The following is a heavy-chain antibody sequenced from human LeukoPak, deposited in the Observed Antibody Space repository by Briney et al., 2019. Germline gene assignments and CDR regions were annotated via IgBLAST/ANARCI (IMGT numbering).Heavy chain of an antibody. D-gene: IGHD1-26*01. Sequence: ASVKVSCKASGYTFTSYYMHWVRQAPGQGLEWMGIINPSGGSTTYAQEFQGRVTMTRDTSTSTVYMDLSSLRSEDTAVYYCARQKVEWELLPWSAFDIWGQGTMVTVSS. CDR2: INPSGGST. CDR1: GYTFTSYY. CDR3: ARQKVEWELLPWSAFDI. J-gene: IGHJ3*02. V-gene: IGHV1-46*01.